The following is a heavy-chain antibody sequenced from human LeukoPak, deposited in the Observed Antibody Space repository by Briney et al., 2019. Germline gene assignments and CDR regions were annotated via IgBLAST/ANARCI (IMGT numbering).Heavy chain of an antibody. J-gene: IGHJ4*02. D-gene: IGHD6-19*01. Sequence: GGSLRLSCAASGFTFRSYSMNWVRQAPGKGLEWVSSISSSSSYIYYADSVKGRFTISRDNAKNSLYLQMNSLRAEDTALYYCASSGWSMYYFAYWGQGTLVTVSS. CDR2: ISSSSSYI. V-gene: IGHV3-21*01. CDR1: GFTFRSYS. CDR3: ASSGWSMYYFAY.